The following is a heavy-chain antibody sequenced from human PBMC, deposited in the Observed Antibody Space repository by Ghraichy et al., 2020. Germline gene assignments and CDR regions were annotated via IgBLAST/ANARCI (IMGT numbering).Heavy chain of an antibody. CDR1: GFTFSSYW. J-gene: IGHJ4*02. CDR2: IKQDESEK. CDR3: AKTGGVNYYDSSGYLNY. Sequence: GGSLRLSCVASGFTFSSYWMAWVRQAPGKGLEWVANIKQDESEKYYVDSVKGRFTISRDNAENSLYLQMNSLRDEDTAVYYCAKTGGVNYYDSSGYLNYWGQGTLVTVSS. V-gene: IGHV3-7*03. D-gene: IGHD3-22*01.